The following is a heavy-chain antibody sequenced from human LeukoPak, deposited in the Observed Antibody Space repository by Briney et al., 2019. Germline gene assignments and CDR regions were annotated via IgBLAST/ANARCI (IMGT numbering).Heavy chain of an antibody. CDR2: IYYSGST. CDR3: ARFLWSGWHLDY. CDR1: GGSISSSSYY. D-gene: IGHD3-3*01. J-gene: IGHJ4*02. V-gene: IGHV4-39*01. Sequence: NPSETLSLTCTVSGGSISSSSYYWGWIRQPPGKGLEWIGSIYYSGSTYYNPSLKSRVTISVDTSKNQFSLKLSSVTAADTAVYYCARFLWSGWHLDYWGQGTLVTVSS.